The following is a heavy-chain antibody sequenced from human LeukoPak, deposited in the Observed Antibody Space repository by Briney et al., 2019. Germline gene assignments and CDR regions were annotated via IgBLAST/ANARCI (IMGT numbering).Heavy chain of an antibody. CDR3: ARALRDFFRRDRWAKSPRIYYYYMDV. CDR1: GYTFTSYD. CDR2: MNSTSGNT. V-gene: IGHV1-8*01. J-gene: IGHJ6*03. D-gene: IGHD3-3*01. Sequence: GASVQISSKASGYTFTSYDINWVRHATGQELQCMICMNSTSGNTSYSHTFQDRVTMTSNPSISTAYMELSSVRSQDTAVYYCARALRDFFRRDRWAKSPRIYYYYMDVWGKGTTVTVSS.